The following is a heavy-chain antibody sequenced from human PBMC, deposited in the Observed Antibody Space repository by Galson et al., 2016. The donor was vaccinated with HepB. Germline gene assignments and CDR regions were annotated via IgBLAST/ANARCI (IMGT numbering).Heavy chain of an antibody. CDR2: ISYTGLSS. V-gene: IGHV3-23*01. Sequence: SLRLSCAASGFTFGDFAMTWVRQVPGKRLEWVSAISYTGLSSDYADSVKGRFTISRGNSKNTLYLQMNSLRAEDTAIYHCAKDRGYGPYGDFCCFDSWGQGTLVIVSS. CDR1: GFTFGDFA. D-gene: IGHD2-21*02. J-gene: IGHJ4*02. CDR3: AKDRGYGPYGDFCCFDS.